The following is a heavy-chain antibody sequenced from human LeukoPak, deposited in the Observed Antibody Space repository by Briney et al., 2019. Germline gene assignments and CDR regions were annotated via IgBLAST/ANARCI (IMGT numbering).Heavy chain of an antibody. V-gene: IGHV4-39*01. Sequence: SETLSLTCTVSGGSISSSSYYWGWIRQPPGKGLEWIGSIYYSGSTYYNPSLKSRVTISVDTSKNQFSLKLSSVTAADTAVYYCARRQYGSGSYGYWGQGTLVTVSS. CDR3: ARRQYGSGSYGY. D-gene: IGHD3-10*01. J-gene: IGHJ4*02. CDR2: IYYSGST. CDR1: GGSISSSSYY.